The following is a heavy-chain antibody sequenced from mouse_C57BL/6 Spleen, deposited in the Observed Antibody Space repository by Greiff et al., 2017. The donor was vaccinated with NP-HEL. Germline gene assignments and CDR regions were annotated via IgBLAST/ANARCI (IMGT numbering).Heavy chain of an antibody. CDR1: GYTFTSYW. CDR2: IDPSDSYT. CDR3: ATDGYYGDWYFDV. V-gene: IGHV1-59*01. J-gene: IGHJ1*03. Sequence: VQLQQPGAELVRPGTSVKLSCKASGYTFTSYWMHWVKQRPGQGLEWIGVIDPSDSYTNYNQKFKGKATLTVDTSSSTAYMQLSSLTSEDSAVYYCATDGYYGDWYFDVWGTGTTVTVSS. D-gene: IGHD2-3*01.